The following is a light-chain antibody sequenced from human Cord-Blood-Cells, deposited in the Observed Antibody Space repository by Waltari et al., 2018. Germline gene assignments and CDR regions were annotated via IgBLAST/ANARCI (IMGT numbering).Light chain of an antibody. CDR1: SPNLRRTT. Sequence: QSVLTQPPSASGTPGQRVTISCSGSSPNLRRTTVNWYQQLPGTAPKLLIYSNNQRPSGVPDRFSGSKSGTSASLAISGLQSEDEADYYCAAWDDSLNGHVVFGGGTKLTVL. CDR3: AAWDDSLNGHVV. V-gene: IGLV1-44*01. CDR2: SNN. J-gene: IGLJ2*01.